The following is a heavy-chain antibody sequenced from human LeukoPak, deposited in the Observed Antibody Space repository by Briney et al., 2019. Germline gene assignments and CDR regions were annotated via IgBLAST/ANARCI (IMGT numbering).Heavy chain of an antibody. Sequence: GGSLRLSCAASGFTFSSYAMSWVRQAPGKGLEWVSAISGSGGSTYYADSVKGRFTISRDNSKNTLYLQMNSPRAEDTAVYYCAKDLVSGSSSDYWGQGTLVTVSS. CDR1: GFTFSSYA. J-gene: IGHJ4*02. CDR2: ISGSGGST. D-gene: IGHD1-26*01. V-gene: IGHV3-23*01. CDR3: AKDLVSGSSSDY.